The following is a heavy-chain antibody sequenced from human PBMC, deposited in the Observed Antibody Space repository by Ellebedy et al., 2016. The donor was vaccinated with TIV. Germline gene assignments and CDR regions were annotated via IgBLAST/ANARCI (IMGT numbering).Heavy chain of an antibody. J-gene: IGHJ4*02. CDR2: INPNSGVT. V-gene: IGHV1-2*04. CDR3: ARGRGSTLSYYFDY. Sequence: AASVKVSCKVSGYTLTELSMHWVRQAPGQGLEWMGWINPNSGVTNYAQKFQDWVTMTRDTSITTAYMELSRLKSDDTAVYYCARGRGSTLSYYFDYWGQGTLVTVSS. CDR1: GYTLTELS. D-gene: IGHD3-16*01.